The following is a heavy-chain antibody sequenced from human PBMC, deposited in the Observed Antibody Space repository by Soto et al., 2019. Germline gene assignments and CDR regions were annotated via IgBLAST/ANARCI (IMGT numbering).Heavy chain of an antibody. D-gene: IGHD2-15*01. J-gene: IGHJ6*03. Sequence: QVQLVQSGAELKKPGSSVKVSCEASGGSFISYSFTWVRQAPGQGLEWMGRIIPIQNKANYALKFKDRVTITADRSTRTAYMELRSLRPEDTAVYYCAKSLLFVDHAYMDVWGKGTTVTVAS. CDR1: GGSFISYS. V-gene: IGHV1-69*02. CDR3: AKSLLFVDHAYMDV. CDR2: IIPIQNKA.